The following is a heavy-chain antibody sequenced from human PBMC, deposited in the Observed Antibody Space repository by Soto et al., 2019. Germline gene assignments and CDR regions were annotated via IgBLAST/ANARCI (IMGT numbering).Heavy chain of an antibody. CDR1: GFSLTTRPVG. D-gene: IGHD5-12*01. J-gene: IGHJ4*02. CDR2: AYWDDDN. Sequence: SGPTLVNPTQTLTLTCTFSGFSLTTRPVGVGWIRQSPGKALEWLAFAYWDDDNRYSPSLRSRLTVTKDTSKNQVVLTMTNVDPVDTASYYCAHFNGYEEFEYWGQGTLVTVSS. CDR3: AHFNGYEEFEY. V-gene: IGHV2-5*02.